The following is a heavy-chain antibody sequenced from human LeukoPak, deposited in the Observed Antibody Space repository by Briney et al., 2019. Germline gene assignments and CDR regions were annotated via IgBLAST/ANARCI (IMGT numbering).Heavy chain of an antibody. J-gene: IGHJ4*02. CDR3: AKATWGEIDY. Sequence: GGSLSLLCAVCGFTLRIYGMLWAPQAPGKGGEVVTLTSYDASNKSDADSVKGRFTISRDKSKNTLYLQMNSLRAEDTAVYDCAKATWGEIDYWGQGTLLTVSS. CDR2: TSYDASNK. D-gene: IGHD3-16*01. V-gene: IGHV3-30*18. CDR1: GFTLRIYG.